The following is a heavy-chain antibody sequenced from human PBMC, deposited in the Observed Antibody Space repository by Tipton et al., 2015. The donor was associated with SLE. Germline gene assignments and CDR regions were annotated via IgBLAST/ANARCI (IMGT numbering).Heavy chain of an antibody. CDR1: GFTFSSYA. CDR3: ATTRLAFAFDI. D-gene: IGHD2-21*01. CDR2: ISYDGSNK. J-gene: IGHJ3*02. V-gene: IGHV3-30*04. Sequence: QLVQSGGGVVQPGRSLRLPCAASGFTFSSYAMHWVRQAPGKGLEWVAVISYDGSNKYYADSVKGRFTISRDNSKNTLYLQMNSLRAEDTAVYYCATTRLAFAFDIWGQGTMVTVSS.